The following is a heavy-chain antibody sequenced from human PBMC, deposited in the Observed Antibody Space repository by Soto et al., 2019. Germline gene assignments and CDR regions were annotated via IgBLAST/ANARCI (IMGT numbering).Heavy chain of an antibody. CDR3: ARELGARRNWFDP. CDR2: IIPIFGTA. D-gene: IGHD6-6*01. J-gene: IGHJ5*02. V-gene: IGHV1-69*13. CDR1: GGTFSSCA. Sequence: GASVKVSCKASGGTFSSCAISWVRQAPGQGLEWMGGIIPIFGTANYAQKFQGRVTITADESTSTAYMELSSLRSEDTAVYYCARELGARRNWFDPWGQGTLVTVSS.